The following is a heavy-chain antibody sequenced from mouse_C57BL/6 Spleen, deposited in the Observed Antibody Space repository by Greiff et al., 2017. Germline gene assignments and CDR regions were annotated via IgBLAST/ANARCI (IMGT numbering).Heavy chain of an antibody. CDR1: GYAFTNYL. V-gene: IGHV1-54*01. Sequence: VQLQQSGAELVRPGTSVKVSCKASGYAFTNYLIEWVKQRPGQGLEWIGVINPGSGGTNYNEKFKGKATLTADKSSSTAYMQLSSLTSEDSAVYFCARSDYYYGSSSYMDYWGQGTTLTVSS. CDR3: ARSDYYYGSSSYMDY. D-gene: IGHD1-1*01. CDR2: INPGSGGT. J-gene: IGHJ2*01.